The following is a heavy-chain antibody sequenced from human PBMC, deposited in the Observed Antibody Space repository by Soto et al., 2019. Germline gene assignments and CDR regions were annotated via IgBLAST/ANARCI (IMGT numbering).Heavy chain of an antibody. Sequence: EVQLVESGGALVRRGGSLSLSCAAFGFPSGSSCMPWVRHPPGKWLAGVPGIGGDGVTTSYAASVTGRFTVSRDNAKNTLSLQISGLRAEDTAVYYCAREYYGLLTGYYTDYWGQGTLVSVSS. CDR3: AREYYGLLTGYYTDY. J-gene: IGHJ4*02. CDR2: IGGDGVTT. D-gene: IGHD3-9*01. V-gene: IGHV3-74*01. CDR1: GFPSGSSC.